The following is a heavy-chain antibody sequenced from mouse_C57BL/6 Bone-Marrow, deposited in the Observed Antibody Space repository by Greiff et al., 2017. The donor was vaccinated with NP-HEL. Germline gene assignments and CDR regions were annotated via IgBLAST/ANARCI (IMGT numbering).Heavy chain of an antibody. D-gene: IGHD1-1*01. V-gene: IGHV1-26*01. Sequence: VQLQQSGPELVKPGASVKISCKASGYTFTDYYMNWVKQSHGKSLEWIGDINPNNGGTSYNQKFKGKATLTVYKSSSTAYMELRSLTSEDSAVYYCATTVVAWYFDVWGTGTTVTVSS. CDR1: GYTFTDYY. CDR2: INPNNGGT. CDR3: ATTVVAWYFDV. J-gene: IGHJ1*03.